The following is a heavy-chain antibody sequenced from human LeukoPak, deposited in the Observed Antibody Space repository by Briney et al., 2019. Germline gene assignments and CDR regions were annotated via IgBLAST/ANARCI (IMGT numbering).Heavy chain of an antibody. CDR2: INPNSGGT. V-gene: IGHV1-2*02. CDR1: GYTFTGYY. Sequence: ASVKVSCKASGYTFTGYYMHWVRQAPGQGLEWMGWINPNSGGTNYAQKFQGRVTMTRDTSTSTAYMELRSLRSDDTAVYYCARAADIVGATTPPDYWGQGTLVTVSS. J-gene: IGHJ4*02. D-gene: IGHD1-26*01. CDR3: ARAADIVGATTPPDY.